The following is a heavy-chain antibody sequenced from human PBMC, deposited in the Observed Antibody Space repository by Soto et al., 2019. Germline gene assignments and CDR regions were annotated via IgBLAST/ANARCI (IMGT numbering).Heavy chain of an antibody. J-gene: IGHJ3*02. CDR1: GFIFGNYM. D-gene: IGHD2-15*01. V-gene: IGHV3-23*01. CDR2: VSESGDST. Sequence: EVQLLESGGGLVQPGESLRLSCAVSGFIFGNYMMTWVRQALGKGLEWVSTVSESGDSTYYADSVKGRFTISRDSSKNTLYLQMDSLGAEDTAVYYCAPHVYCSGGSCHYDAFDIRGQGTMVTVSS. CDR3: APHVYCSGGSCHYDAFDI.